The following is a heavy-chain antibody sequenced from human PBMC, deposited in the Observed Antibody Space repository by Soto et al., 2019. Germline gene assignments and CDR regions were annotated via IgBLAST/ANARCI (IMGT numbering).Heavy chain of an antibody. CDR3: ARVKDYGDYEVFDY. CDR2: IYYSGNT. Sequence: QVQLQESGPGLVKSSQTLSLTCTVSSGSISTGGYYWSWIRQHPGKGLEWIGYIYYSGNTDYNPSLKRRLTSSVDTYKNQFSLKLSSVTAADAAVYYCARVKDYGDYEVFDYWGQGTLVTVSS. D-gene: IGHD4-17*01. CDR1: SGSISTGGYY. V-gene: IGHV4-31*03. J-gene: IGHJ4*02.